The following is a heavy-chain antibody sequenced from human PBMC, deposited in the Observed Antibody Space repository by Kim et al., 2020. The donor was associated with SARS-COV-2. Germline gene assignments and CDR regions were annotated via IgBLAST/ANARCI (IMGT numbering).Heavy chain of an antibody. CDR3: TTDHYGSGSYKAPLDY. Sequence: GGSLRLSCAASGFTFSNAWMSWVRQAPGKGLEWVGRIKSKTDGGTTDYAAPVKGRFTISRDDSKNTLYLQMNSLKTEDTAVYYCTTDHYGSGSYKAPLDYWGQGTLVTVSS. CDR2: IKSKTDGGTT. J-gene: IGHJ4*02. CDR1: GFTFSNAW. D-gene: IGHD3-10*01. V-gene: IGHV3-15*01.